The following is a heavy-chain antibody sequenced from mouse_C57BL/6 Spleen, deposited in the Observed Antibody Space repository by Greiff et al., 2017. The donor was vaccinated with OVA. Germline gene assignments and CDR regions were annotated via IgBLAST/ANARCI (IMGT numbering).Heavy chain of an antibody. D-gene: IGHD2-5*01. Sequence: EVHLVESGPELVKPGDSVKISCKASGYSFTGYFMNWVMQSHGKSLEWIGRINPYNGDTFYNQKFKGKATLTVDKSSSTAHMELRSLTSEDSAVYYCAREGSNYVDWYFDVWGTGTTVTVSS. CDR2: INPYNGDT. V-gene: IGHV1-20*01. J-gene: IGHJ1*03. CDR3: AREGSNYVDWYFDV. CDR1: GYSFTGYF.